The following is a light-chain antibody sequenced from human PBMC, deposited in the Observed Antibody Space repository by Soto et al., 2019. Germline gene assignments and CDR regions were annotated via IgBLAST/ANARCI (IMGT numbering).Light chain of an antibody. V-gene: IGKV3-15*01. CDR3: QQYSNWPPWT. Sequence: EIVMTQSPATLSVSPGERATLSCRASQSVSSNLAWYQQKPGQAPRLLIFRASTRATGVPARFSGRGSGTDFTLTISGLQSEDFAVYYCQQYSNWPPWTFGPGTKVDTK. CDR1: QSVSSN. CDR2: RAS. J-gene: IGKJ1*01.